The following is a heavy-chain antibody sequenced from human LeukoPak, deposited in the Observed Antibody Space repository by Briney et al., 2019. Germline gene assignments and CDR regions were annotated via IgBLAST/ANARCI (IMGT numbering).Heavy chain of an antibody. CDR2: IYSGGST. D-gene: IGHD6-13*01. CDR3: ARSIAAAGTVDY. J-gene: IGHJ4*02. V-gene: IGHV3-66*01. Sequence: GGSLRLSCAASGFTVSSNYMSWVRQAPGKGLEWVSVIYSGGSTYYADSVKGRFTISRDNSKSTLYLQMNSLRAEDTAVYYCARSIAAAGTVDYWGQGTLVTVSS. CDR1: GFTVSSNY.